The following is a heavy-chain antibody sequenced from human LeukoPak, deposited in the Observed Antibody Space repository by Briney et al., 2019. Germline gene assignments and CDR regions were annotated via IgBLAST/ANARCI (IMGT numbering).Heavy chain of an antibody. CDR3: AKDQEQWLVRHVFDY. V-gene: IGHV3-23*01. J-gene: IGHJ4*02. D-gene: IGHD6-19*01. CDR1: GFTFSSYA. Sequence: GGSLRLSCAASGFTFSSYAMSWVRQAPGKGLEWVSAISGSGGSTYYADSVKGRFTISRDNSKNTLYLQMNSLRAEDTAVYYCAKDQEQWLVRHVFDYWGRGTLVTVSS. CDR2: ISGSGGST.